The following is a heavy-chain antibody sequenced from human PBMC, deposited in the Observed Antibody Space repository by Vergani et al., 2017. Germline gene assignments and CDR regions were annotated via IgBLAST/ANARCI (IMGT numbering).Heavy chain of an antibody. J-gene: IGHJ5*02. V-gene: IGHV1-46*01. Sequence: QVHLVQSGAEVKKPGASVKVSCKASGYAFTSYHMHWVRQAPGQGLEWMGIINPSGGYTRYSQKFQGRVTMTRDTSTSTVFMELSSLRSEDTAVYYCARARYSGSHGWFDPWGQGTLVTVSS. CDR2: INPSGGYT. CDR3: ARARYSGSHGWFDP. CDR1: GYAFTSYH. D-gene: IGHD1-26*01.